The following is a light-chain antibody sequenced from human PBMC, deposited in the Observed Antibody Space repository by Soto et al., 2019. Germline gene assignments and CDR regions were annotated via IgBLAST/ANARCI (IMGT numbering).Light chain of an antibody. CDR3: QQYNNWPPLMCT. J-gene: IGKJ2*02. Sequence: EIVMMQSPATLSVSPGEGATLSCRASQTISSNLAWYQQKPGQAPRLLIYGTSTRATGIPARFSGSGSGTEFTLTISSLQSEDFAVYYCQQYNNWPPLMCTFGQGTKLEI. CDR1: QTISSN. V-gene: IGKV3-15*01. CDR2: GTS.